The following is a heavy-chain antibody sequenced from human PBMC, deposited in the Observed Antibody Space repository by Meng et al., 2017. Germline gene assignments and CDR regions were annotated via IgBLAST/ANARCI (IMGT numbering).Heavy chain of an antibody. V-gene: IGHV3-74*01. J-gene: IGHJ6*02. CDR3: AREIVVVPAASYYYGMDV. Sequence: GESLKISCAASGFTFSSYWMHWVRQAPGKGLVWVSRINSDGSSTSYADFVKGRFTISRDNAKNTLYLQMNSLRAEDTAVYYCAREIVVVPAASYYYGMDVWGQGTTVTVSS. CDR2: INSDGSST. CDR1: GFTFSSYW. D-gene: IGHD2-2*01.